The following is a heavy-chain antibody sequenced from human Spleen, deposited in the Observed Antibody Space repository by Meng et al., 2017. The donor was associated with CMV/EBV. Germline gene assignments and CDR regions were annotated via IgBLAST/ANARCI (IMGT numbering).Heavy chain of an antibody. CDR2: IHPNSGET. D-gene: IGHD3-10*01. Sequence: ASVKVSCKASGYTFTGYYMHWVRQAPGQGLEWMGWIHPNSGETTYEQRFQGRVTMTRDTSINTVYMEMSSLRSDDTAVYYCARDVSGRSDYWGQGTLVTVSS. CDR3: ARDVSGRSDY. CDR1: GYTFTGYY. V-gene: IGHV1-2*02. J-gene: IGHJ4*02.